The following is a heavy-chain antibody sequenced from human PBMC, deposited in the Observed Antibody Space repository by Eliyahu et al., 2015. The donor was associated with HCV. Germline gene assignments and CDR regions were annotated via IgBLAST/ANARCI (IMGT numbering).Heavy chain of an antibody. CDR3: TTDNYDNSGPIRNY. J-gene: IGHJ4*02. D-gene: IGHD3-22*01. Sequence: EVQFLESGGGLVEPGGSXRLSCAASGFSFTKXTLSWVRQAPGRGLGWISVMSGHDGSAYYADSVKGRFTISKDFYKNMGFLQMHSLRADDTAVYYCTTDNYDNSGPIRNYWGLGTLVTVSS. CDR1: GFSFTKXT. V-gene: IGHV3-23*01. CDR2: MSGHDGSA.